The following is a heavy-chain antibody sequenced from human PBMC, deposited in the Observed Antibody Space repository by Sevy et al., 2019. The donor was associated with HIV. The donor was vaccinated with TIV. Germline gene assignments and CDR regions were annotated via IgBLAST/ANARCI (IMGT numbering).Heavy chain of an antibody. D-gene: IGHD6-6*01. V-gene: IGHV3-23*01. CDR2: SSGSGGST. CDR3: AKSSGVAARGYYYGMDV. Sequence: GGSLRLSCAASGFTFSSYAMSWVRQAPGEGLEWVSASSGSGGSTYYEESVKGRLTISRDNSKNTLYLQMNSLRAEDTAVYYCAKSSGVAARGYYYGMDVWGQGTTVTVSS. J-gene: IGHJ6*02. CDR1: GFTFSSYA.